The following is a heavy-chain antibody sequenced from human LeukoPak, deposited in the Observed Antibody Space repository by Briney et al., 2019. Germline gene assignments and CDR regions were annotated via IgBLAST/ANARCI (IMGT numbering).Heavy chain of an antibody. CDR3: ARGPYSYSSGWSPHYYGMDV. J-gene: IGHJ6*02. Sequence: SETLSLTCAVYGGSFSGYYWSWIRRPPGKGLEWIGEINHSGSTNYNPSLKSRVTISVDTSKNQFSLKLSSVTAADTAVYYCARGPYSYSSGWSPHYYGMDVWGQGTTVTVSS. CDR2: INHSGST. V-gene: IGHV4-34*01. CDR1: GGSFSGYY. D-gene: IGHD6-19*01.